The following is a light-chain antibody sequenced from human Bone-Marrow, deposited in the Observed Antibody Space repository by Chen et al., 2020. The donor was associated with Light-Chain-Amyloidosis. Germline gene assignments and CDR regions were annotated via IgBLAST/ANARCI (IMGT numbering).Light chain of an antibody. J-gene: IGKJ2*01. CDR3: QQYYSTPYT. CDR1: ESLLYRSNNKNY. V-gene: IGKV4-1*01. Sequence: DIVMTQSPDSLAVSLGERATINCKSSESLLYRSNNKNYLGWYQQKPGQSPKLLMYWASTRESGVPDRFSGSGSWTDFTLTISSLQAEDVAVYYCQQYYSTPYTFGQGTKLEIQ. CDR2: WAS.